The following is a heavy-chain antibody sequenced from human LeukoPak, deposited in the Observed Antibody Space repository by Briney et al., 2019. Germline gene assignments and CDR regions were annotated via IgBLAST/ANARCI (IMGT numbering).Heavy chain of an antibody. CDR1: GGSISSGGYY. Sequence: SETLSLTCTVSGGSISSGGYYWSWIRQPPGKGLEWIGYIYYSGSTNYNPSLKSRVTISVDTSKNQFSLKLSSVTAADTAVYYCARGGFREFDSWGQGTLVIVSS. CDR3: ARGGFREFDS. D-gene: IGHD3-10*01. CDR2: IYYSGST. J-gene: IGHJ4*02. V-gene: IGHV4-61*08.